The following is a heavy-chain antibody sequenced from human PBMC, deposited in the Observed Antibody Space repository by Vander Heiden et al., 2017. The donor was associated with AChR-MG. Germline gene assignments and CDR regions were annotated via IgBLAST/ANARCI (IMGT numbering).Heavy chain of an antibody. D-gene: IGHD1-26*01. J-gene: IGHJ4*02. CDR3: AKDSERWELVWFFDY. Sequence: EVQLLEAGGGLVQPGGSLSLSCAASGFTFSSYAMSWVRQAPGKVLEWVSAISGSGGSTYYADSVKGRFTISRDNSKNTLYLQMNSLRAEDTAVYYCAKDSERWELVWFFDYWGQGTLVTVSS. V-gene: IGHV3-23*01. CDR2: ISGSGGST. CDR1: GFTFSSYA.